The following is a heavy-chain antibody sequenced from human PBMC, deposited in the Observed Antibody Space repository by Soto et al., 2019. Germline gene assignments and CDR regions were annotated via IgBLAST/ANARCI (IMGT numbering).Heavy chain of an antibody. Sequence: SETLSLTCTVSGGSISSYYWSWIRQPPGKGLEWIGNIYYSGSTNYNPSLKSRATISVDTSKNQFSLKLSSVTAADTAVYYCARQMRGATISIYYYGMDVWGQGTTVTVSS. CDR3: ARQMRGATISIYYYGMDV. V-gene: IGHV4-59*01. CDR2: IYYSGST. CDR1: GGSISSYY. J-gene: IGHJ6*02.